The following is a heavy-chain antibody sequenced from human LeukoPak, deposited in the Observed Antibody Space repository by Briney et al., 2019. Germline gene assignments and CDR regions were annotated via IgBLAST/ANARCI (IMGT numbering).Heavy chain of an antibody. D-gene: IGHD6-19*01. V-gene: IGHV3-7*01. CDR3: ATPSGYSSGWYPFDY. CDR2: IKQDGTEK. J-gene: IGHJ4*02. Sequence: GGSLRLSCAASGFTFSSYWLSWVRQAPGKGLEWVANIKQDGTEKYYVDSVRGRFTISRDNAKNSLYLQMNSLRAEDTAVYYCATPSGYSSGWYPFDYWGQGTLVTVSS. CDR1: GFTFSSYW.